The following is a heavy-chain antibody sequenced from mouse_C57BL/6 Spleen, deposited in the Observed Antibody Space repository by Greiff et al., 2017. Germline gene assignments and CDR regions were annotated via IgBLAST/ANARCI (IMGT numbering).Heavy chain of an antibody. V-gene: IGHV1-9*01. Sequence: VQLQQSGAELMKPGASVKLSCKATGYTFTGYWIEWVKQRPGHGLEWIGEILSGSGGTNYNEKLKGKATFTADTSSNTAYVQLSSLTTEDSAIYFCASPSYCGSSYAMDYWGQGTSVTVSS. CDR3: ASPSYCGSSYAMDY. J-gene: IGHJ4*01. D-gene: IGHD1-1*01. CDR1: GYTFTGYW. CDR2: ILSGSGGT.